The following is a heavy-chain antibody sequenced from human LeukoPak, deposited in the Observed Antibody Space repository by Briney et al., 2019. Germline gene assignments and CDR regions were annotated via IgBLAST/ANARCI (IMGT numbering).Heavy chain of an antibody. CDR1: GGSISSYY. J-gene: IGHJ4*02. Sequence: SETLSLTCTVSGGSISSYYWSWIRQPAGKRLEWIGRIYTSGSTNYNPSLKSRVTMSVDTSKNQFSLKLSSVTAADTAVYYCAREGLDFSMRDYVWGSYRPFDYWGQGTLVTVSS. D-gene: IGHD3-16*02. V-gene: IGHV4-4*07. CDR3: AREGLDFSMRDYVWGSYRPFDY. CDR2: IYTSGST.